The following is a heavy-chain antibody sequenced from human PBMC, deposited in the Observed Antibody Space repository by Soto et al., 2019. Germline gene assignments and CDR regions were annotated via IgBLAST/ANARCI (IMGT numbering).Heavy chain of an antibody. V-gene: IGHV1-69*13. CDR2: IVPMFGTA. Sequence: ASVKVSCKASGGTFSRYALSWVRQAPGQGPEWMGGIVPMFGTANYAQKLQGRVTITADESTSTAYMQLSSLRSEDTAVYYCARGVYYDSRGYYFFFWGQGTLVTVS. CDR1: GGTFSRYA. D-gene: IGHD3-22*01. CDR3: ARGVYYDSRGYYFFF. J-gene: IGHJ4*02.